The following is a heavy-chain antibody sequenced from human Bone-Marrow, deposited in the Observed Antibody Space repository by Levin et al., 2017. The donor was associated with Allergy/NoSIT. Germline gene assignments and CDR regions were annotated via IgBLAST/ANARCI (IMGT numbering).Heavy chain of an antibody. CDR3: AREDGSSQAFDI. Sequence: KSSETLSLTCAVSGGSISSGGYSWSWIRQPPGKGLEWIGYSYHTSYNPSLKSRVTISEDRSKNQFSLKLRSVTAADTAVYFCAREDGSSQAFDIWGQGTMVTVSS. D-gene: IGHD6-25*01. CDR1: GGSISSGGYS. V-gene: IGHV4-30-2*01. J-gene: IGHJ3*02. CDR2: SYHT.